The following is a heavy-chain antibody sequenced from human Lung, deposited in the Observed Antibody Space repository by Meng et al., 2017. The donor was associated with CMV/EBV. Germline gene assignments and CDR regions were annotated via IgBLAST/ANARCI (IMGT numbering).Heavy chain of an antibody. CDR1: GVIVSSNSAA. Sequence: VKRRQSGPGLVKPSQTLSLTCAISGVIVSSNSAAWHWIRQSPSRGLEWLGRTYYRSKWYHEYAVSVKSRITISPDTPKNQFSLQLNSMTPEDTAVYYCARGINGGCGDWGQGTLVTVSS. J-gene: IGHJ4*02. D-gene: IGHD4-23*01. CDR3: ARGINGGCGD. CDR2: TYYRSKWYH. V-gene: IGHV6-1*01.